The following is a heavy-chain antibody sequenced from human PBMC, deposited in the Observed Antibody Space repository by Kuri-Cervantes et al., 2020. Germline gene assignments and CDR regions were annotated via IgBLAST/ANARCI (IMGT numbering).Heavy chain of an antibody. V-gene: IGHV1-24*01. CDR2: FDPEDGET. CDR1: GYTLTELS. D-gene: IGHD2-2*02. J-gene: IGHJ5*02. Sequence: ASVKVSCKVSGYTLTELSMHWVRQAPGKGLEWMGGFDPEDGETIYAQKSQGRVTMTEDTSTDTAYMELSSLRSEDTAVYYYATVEHCSSTSCYTFDPWGQGTLVTVSS. CDR3: ATVEHCSSTSCYTFDP.